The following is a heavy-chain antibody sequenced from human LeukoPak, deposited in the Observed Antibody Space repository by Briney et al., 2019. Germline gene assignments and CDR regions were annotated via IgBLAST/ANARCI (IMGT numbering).Heavy chain of an antibody. CDR1: GFTVSSNY. CDR3: ASNYDFWSGPYYYYYGMDV. D-gene: IGHD3-3*01. CDR2: IYSGGST. J-gene: IGHJ6*02. V-gene: IGHV3-66*01. Sequence: PGGSLRLPCAASGFTVSSNYMSWVRQAPGKGLEWVSVIYSGGSTYYADSVKGRFTISRDNSKNTLYLQMNSLRAEDTAVYYCASNYDFWSGPYYYYYGMDVWGQGTTVTVSS.